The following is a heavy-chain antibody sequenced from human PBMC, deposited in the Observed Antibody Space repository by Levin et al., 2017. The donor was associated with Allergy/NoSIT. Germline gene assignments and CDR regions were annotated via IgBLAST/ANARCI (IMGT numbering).Heavy chain of an antibody. V-gene: IGHV3-30*18. CDR3: AKDPGYAYYFDY. D-gene: IGHD5-12*01. CDR1: GFTFSSYG. Sequence: PGGSLRLSCAASGFTFSSYGMHWVRQAPGKGLEWVAVISYDGSNKYYADSVKGRFTISRDNSKNTLYLQMNSLRAEDTAVYYCAKDPGYAYYFDYWGQGTLVTVSS. CDR2: ISYDGSNK. J-gene: IGHJ4*02.